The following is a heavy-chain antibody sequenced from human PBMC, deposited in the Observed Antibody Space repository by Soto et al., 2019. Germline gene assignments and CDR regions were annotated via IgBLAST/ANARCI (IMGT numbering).Heavy chain of an antibody. CDR1: GGTFSTKYA. Sequence: QVQLVQSGAEVKKPGSSVKVSCKASGGTFSTKYAISWVRQAPGEGLVWMGGITPSFGTRDYAQKFQDRVTITADASTSIVYMELTSLRSQDTAVYYCATSPGFGGYYVVWGQGTLVTVSS. V-gene: IGHV1-69*01. CDR2: ITPSFGTR. CDR3: ATSPGFGGYYVV. J-gene: IGHJ4*02. D-gene: IGHD3-10*02.